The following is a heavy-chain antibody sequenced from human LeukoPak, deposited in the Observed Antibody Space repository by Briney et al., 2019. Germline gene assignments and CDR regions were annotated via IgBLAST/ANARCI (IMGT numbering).Heavy chain of an antibody. Sequence: GGSLRLSCAASGFTFSSYSMNWVRQAPGKGLEWVGFIRSKAYGGTTEYAASVKGRFTISRDDSKSIAYLQMNSLKTEDTAVYYCTRDRGAPWDYYGSGSYYNDYWGQGTLVTVSS. D-gene: IGHD3-10*01. CDR2: IRSKAYGGTT. CDR3: TRDRGAPWDYYGSGSYYNDY. J-gene: IGHJ4*02. CDR1: GFTFSSYS. V-gene: IGHV3-49*04.